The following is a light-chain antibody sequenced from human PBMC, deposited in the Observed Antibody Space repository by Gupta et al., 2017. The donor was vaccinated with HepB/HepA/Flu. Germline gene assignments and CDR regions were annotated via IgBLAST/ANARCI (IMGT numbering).Light chain of an antibody. Sequence: ETILTQSPGTLSLSPGERAALSCRASQSVGSSSLAWYQQKPGQAPRLLIYGTSDSAVGSPARFSGSGYGKDFTLTSSRRENEDFAVYYGQQDCRSWTFGQGTKVEIK. CDR3: QQDCRSWT. CDR1: QSVGSSS. V-gene: IGKV3-20*01. CDR2: GTS. J-gene: IGKJ1*01.